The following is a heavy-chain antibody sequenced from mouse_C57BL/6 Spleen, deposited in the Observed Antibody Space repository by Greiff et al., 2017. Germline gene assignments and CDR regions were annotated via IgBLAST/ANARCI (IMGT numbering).Heavy chain of an antibody. D-gene: IGHD1-1*01. V-gene: IGHV1-59*01. CDR2: IDPSDSYT. Sequence: VQLQQSGAELVRPGTSVKLSCKASGYTFTSSWMHWVKQRPGQGLEWIGVIDPSDSYTNYNPQFKGKATLTVDTSSSPAYMQLSSLTAEDSAVYYCARSWRTYGSSSYWYFWVRGTGTTVTVSS. CDR3: ARSWRTYGSSSYWYFWV. CDR1: GYTFTSSW. J-gene: IGHJ1*03.